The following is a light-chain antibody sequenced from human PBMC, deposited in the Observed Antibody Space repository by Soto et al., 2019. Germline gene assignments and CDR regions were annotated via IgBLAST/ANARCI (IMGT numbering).Light chain of an antibody. Sequence: ETRIDVGDYNYVSWYQQHPGKAPKLMIFEVSHRPSGVSNRFSGSKSGNTASLTISGLQAEDEADYYCGSYGGSYLYVCGSGTKVTVL. V-gene: IGLV2-14*01. CDR1: RIDVGDYNY. CDR3: GSYGGSYLYV. CDR2: EVS. J-gene: IGLJ1*01.